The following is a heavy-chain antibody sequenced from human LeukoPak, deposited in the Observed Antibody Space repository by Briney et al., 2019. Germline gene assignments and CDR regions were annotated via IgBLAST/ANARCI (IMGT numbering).Heavy chain of an antibody. Sequence: SETLSLTCTVSGGSISHYYWSWIRQSPGKGLEWIGYIYYSGTTSYNPSLKSRVTISVDTSRNQFSLQLRSVTAADTAVYYCAREDPQTTVPEGMDVWGQGTTVIVSS. V-gene: IGHV4-59*01. CDR3: AREDPQTTVPEGMDV. J-gene: IGHJ6*02. CDR1: GGSISHYY. D-gene: IGHD4-17*01. CDR2: IYYSGTT.